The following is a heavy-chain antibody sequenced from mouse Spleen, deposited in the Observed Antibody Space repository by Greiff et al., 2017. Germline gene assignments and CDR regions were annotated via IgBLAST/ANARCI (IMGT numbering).Heavy chain of an antibody. CDR2: SRNKANDYTT. Sequence: EVQLVESGGGLVQSGRSLRLSCATSGFTFSDFYMEWVRQAPGKGLEWIAASRNKANDYTTEYSASVKGRFIVSRDTSQSILYLQMNALRAEDTAIYYCARDRDGNFPYYAMDYWGQGTSVTVSS. D-gene: IGHD2-1*01. CDR3: ARDRDGNFPYYAMDY. CDR1: GFTFSDFY. J-gene: IGHJ4*01. V-gene: IGHV7-1*01.